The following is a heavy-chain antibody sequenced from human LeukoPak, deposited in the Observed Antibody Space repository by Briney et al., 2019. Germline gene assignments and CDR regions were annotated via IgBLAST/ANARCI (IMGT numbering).Heavy chain of an antibody. V-gene: IGHV3-21*04. Sequence: SGGSLRLSCAASGFTFSSYSMNWVRQAPGKGLEWVSSISSSSSYIYYADSVKGRFTISRDNAKNSLYLQMNSLRAEDTAVYYCANGGSIAVATPLDYWGQGTLVTVSS. D-gene: IGHD6-19*01. CDR3: ANGGSIAVATPLDY. J-gene: IGHJ4*02. CDR1: GFTFSSYS. CDR2: ISSSSSYI.